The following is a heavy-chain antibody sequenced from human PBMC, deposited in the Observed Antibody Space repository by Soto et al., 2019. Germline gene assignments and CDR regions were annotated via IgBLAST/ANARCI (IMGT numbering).Heavy chain of an antibody. CDR2: IYHSGST. CDR3: ARALLLYSDILTGLGNWFDP. CDR1: GYSISSGYY. V-gene: IGHV4-38-2*01. D-gene: IGHD3-9*01. J-gene: IGHJ5*02. Sequence: SETLSLTCAVSGYSISSGYYWGWIRQPPGKGLEWIGSIYHSGSTYYNPSLKSRVTISVDTSKNQFSLKLSSVTAADTAVYYCARALLLYSDILTGLGNWFDPCGQGTLVTVSS.